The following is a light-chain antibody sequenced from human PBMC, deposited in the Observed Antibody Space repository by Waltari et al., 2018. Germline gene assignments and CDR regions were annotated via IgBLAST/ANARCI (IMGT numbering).Light chain of an antibody. J-gene: IGLJ1*01. CDR1: TSDVGVYNF. CDR2: DVN. Sequence: QSALTQPASVSGSPGPSITIPCTGPTSDVGVYNFVSWYQQHPGIAPKLMIYDVNKRPSGVSNRFSGSKSGNTASLTISGLQAEDEADYYCSSYTSSATYVFGAGTKVTVL. CDR3: SSYTSSATYV. V-gene: IGLV2-14*01.